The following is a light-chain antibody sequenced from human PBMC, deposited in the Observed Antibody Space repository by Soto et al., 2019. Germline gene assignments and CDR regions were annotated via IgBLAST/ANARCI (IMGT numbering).Light chain of an antibody. J-gene: IGKJ3*01. V-gene: IGKV3-15*01. Sequence: EIVMTQSPATLSVSPGERATLSCRASQSVSSNLAWYQQKPGQAPRLLIYGASTRATGIPARLSGSGSGTEFTLTISSLQAEDFAVYYCQQYNNWPGTLGPGTKVDIK. CDR3: QQYNNWPGT. CDR1: QSVSSN. CDR2: GAS.